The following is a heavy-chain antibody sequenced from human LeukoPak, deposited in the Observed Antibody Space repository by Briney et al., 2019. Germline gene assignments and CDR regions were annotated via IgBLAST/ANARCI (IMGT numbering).Heavy chain of an antibody. Sequence: GGSLRLSCAASGFTFSGHAMHWVRQAPGKGLELLAYISHDGSYQYHVDSVKGRFTVSRDNSKSTLYLQMNSLSAEDSAVYYCLPELGAKNYFDYWGQGTLVTVSS. D-gene: IGHD1-14*01. V-gene: IGHV3-30*03. CDR3: LPELGAKNYFDY. CDR2: ISHDGSYQ. CDR1: GFTFSGHA. J-gene: IGHJ4*02.